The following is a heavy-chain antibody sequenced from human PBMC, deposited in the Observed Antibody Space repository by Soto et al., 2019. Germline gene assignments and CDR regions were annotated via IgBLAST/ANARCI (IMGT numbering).Heavy chain of an antibody. CDR1: GGSISSSNW. Sequence: QVQLQESGPGLVKPSGTLSLTCAVSGGSISSSNWWSWVRQPPGKGLEWIGEIYHSGSTTYNPSLKSRVTISVDKSRIQFSLKLSSVTAADTAVYCCARINGSTRYRWFDPWGQGTLVTVSS. V-gene: IGHV4-4*01. CDR3: ARINGSTRYRWFDP. J-gene: IGHJ5*02. CDR2: IYHSGST. D-gene: IGHD6-13*01.